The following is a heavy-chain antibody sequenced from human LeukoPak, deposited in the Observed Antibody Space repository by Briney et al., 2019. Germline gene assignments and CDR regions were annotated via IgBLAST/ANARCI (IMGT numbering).Heavy chain of an antibody. CDR2: IYYGGNT. Sequence: PSETLSLTCTVSGGSISSSTYFWGWIRQPPGKGLEWIGSIYYGGNTNYNPSLKSRVTISVDTSKNQFSLKLSSVTAADTAVYYCARHVQIDWSFDYWGQGTLVTVSS. D-gene: IGHD3-9*01. CDR1: GGSISSSTYF. CDR3: ARHVQIDWSFDY. V-gene: IGHV4-39*01. J-gene: IGHJ4*02.